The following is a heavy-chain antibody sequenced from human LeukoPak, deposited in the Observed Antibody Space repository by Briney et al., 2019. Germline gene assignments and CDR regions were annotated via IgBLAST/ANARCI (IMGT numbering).Heavy chain of an antibody. CDR1: GFTFSSYG. CDR2: IRYDGSNK. CDR3: ATSPLLGMRGYFDY. V-gene: IGHV3-30*02. J-gene: IGHJ4*02. Sequence: GGSLRLSCAASGFTFSSYGMHWVRQAPGKGLEWVAFIRYDGSNKYYADSVKGRFTISRDNSKNTLYLQMNSLRAEDTAVYYCATSPLLGMRGYFDYWGQGTLVIVSS. D-gene: IGHD6-13*01.